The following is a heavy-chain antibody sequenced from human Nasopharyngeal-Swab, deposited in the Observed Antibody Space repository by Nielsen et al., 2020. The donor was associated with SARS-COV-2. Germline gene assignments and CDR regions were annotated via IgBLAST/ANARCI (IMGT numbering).Heavy chain of an antibody. CDR1: GFTFSSYW. V-gene: IGHV3-74*01. J-gene: IGHJ3*02. CDR3: TRVDVHDAFDM. Sequence: GGSLRLSCAASGFTFSSYWIHWVRQTPGKGLLWVSRINTDASRTSYADSVKGRFTISRDNAKNTVYLQMNNLRGEDTAVYYCTRVDVHDAFDMWGQGTMVTVSS. D-gene: IGHD3-16*01. CDR2: INTDASRT.